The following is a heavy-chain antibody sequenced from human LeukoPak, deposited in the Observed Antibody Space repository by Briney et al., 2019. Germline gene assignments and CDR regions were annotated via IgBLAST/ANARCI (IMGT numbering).Heavy chain of an antibody. CDR2: ISGSGGST. D-gene: IGHD5/OR15-5a*01. CDR1: GFTFSSYA. V-gene: IGHV3-23*01. Sequence: GGSLRLSCAASGFTFSSYAMSWVRQAPGKGLEWVSAISGSGGSTYYADSVKGRFTISRDNSKNTLYLQMNSLRAEDTAVYYCARVLYDSNYFDYWGQGTLVTVSS. J-gene: IGHJ4*02. CDR3: ARVLYDSNYFDY.